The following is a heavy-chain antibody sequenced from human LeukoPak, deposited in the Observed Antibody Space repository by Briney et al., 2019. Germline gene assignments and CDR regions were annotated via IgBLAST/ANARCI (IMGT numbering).Heavy chain of an antibody. CDR1: GGSISSSGYY. Sequence: AETLSLTCTVSGGSISSSGYYWGWIRQPPGKGLEWIGSIYYSGSTYYNPSLKSRVTISVDTSKNQFSLKLSSVTAADTAFYYCARTGYSSSWSYYFDYWGQGTLVTVSS. V-gene: IGHV4-39*07. D-gene: IGHD6-13*01. CDR3: ARTGYSSSWSYYFDY. CDR2: IYYSGST. J-gene: IGHJ4*02.